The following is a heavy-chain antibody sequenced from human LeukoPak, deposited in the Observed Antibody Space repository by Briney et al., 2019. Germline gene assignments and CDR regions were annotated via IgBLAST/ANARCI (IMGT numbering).Heavy chain of an antibody. J-gene: IGHJ4*02. CDR1: GYTFTGYY. V-gene: IGHV1-2*02. CDR3: ARSKAFGPGIAVAGTHIDY. D-gene: IGHD6-19*01. CDR2: INPNSGGT. Sequence: GASVKVSCKASGYTFTGYYMHWVRQAPGQGLEWMGWINPNSGGTNYAQKFQGRVTMTRDASISTAYMELSRLRSDDTAVYYCARSKAFGPGIAVAGTHIDYWGQGTLVTVSS.